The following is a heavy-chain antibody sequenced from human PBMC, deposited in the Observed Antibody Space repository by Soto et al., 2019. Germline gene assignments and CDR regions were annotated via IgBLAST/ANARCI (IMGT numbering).Heavy chain of an antibody. CDR3: AKEALNLGPSHLDS. J-gene: IGHJ4*02. D-gene: IGHD1-26*01. V-gene: IGHV3-23*01. Sequence: EVQLSESGGGLVHPGGSLRLSCAASGFSCSNYAMSWVRQVTGKGLEWVAAIGGSGYDTYYTDSVKGRFTVSRDNSDNTLYLQMNSLRAEATAVYYWAKEALNLGPSHLDSWGQGTLVRVSS. CDR2: IGGSGYDT. CDR1: GFSCSNYA.